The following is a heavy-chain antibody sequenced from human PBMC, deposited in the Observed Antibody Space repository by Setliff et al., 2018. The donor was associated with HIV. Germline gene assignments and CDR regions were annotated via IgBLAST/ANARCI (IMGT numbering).Heavy chain of an antibody. D-gene: IGHD3-10*01. CDR1: GFTFSASY. CDR3: AREITGWFGELASAFDI. CDR2: ISSSGATI. J-gene: IGHJ3*02. Sequence: PGGSLRLSCAASGFTFSASYMTWIRQAPGKGLEWVAHISSSGATIYYVDSVRGRFTISRDNAANSLYLQMNSLRVEDTAVYYCAREITGWFGELASAFDIWGQGTLVTVSS. V-gene: IGHV3-11*04.